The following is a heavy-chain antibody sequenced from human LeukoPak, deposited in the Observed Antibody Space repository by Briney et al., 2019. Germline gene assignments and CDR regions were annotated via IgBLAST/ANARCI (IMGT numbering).Heavy chain of an antibody. J-gene: IGHJ4*02. CDR1: GYSITSYY. CDR3: ARDRGYCSGGSCYLFDY. V-gene: IGHV3-11*04. D-gene: IGHD2-15*01. CDR2: ISSSGSNI. Sequence: AETLSLTCTVSGYSITSYYWSWIRQPPGKGLEWVSYISSSGSNINYADSVKGRFTISRDNAQNTLYLQMNSLGAEDTAVYFCARDRGYCSGGSCYLFDYWGQGTLVTVSS.